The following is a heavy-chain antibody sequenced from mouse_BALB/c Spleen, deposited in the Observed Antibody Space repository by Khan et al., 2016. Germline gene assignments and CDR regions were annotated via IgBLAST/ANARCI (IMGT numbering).Heavy chain of an antibody. CDR3: ARGTGHDYAMDY. CDR1: GFNIKDTY. V-gene: IGHV14-3*02. Sequence: VQLKQSGAELVKPGASVKLSCTASGFNIKDTYMHWVKQRPEQGLEWIGRIDPANGNTKYDPKFQGKATITADTSSNTAYLQLSSLTSEDTAVYYCARGTGHDYAMDYWGQGTSVTVSS. D-gene: IGHD4-1*01. CDR2: IDPANGNT. J-gene: IGHJ4*01.